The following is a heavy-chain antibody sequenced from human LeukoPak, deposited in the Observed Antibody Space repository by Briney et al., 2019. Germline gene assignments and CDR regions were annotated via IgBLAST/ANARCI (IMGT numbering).Heavy chain of an antibody. J-gene: IGHJ6*03. D-gene: IGHD5-12*01. CDR2: TYYRSKWYN. CDR1: GDSVSSNSAA. CDR3: ARGWGSGYDSYYYYYMDV. V-gene: IGHV6-1*01. Sequence: SQTLSLTCAISGDSVSSNSAAWNWIRQSPSRGLEWLGRTYYRSKWYNDYAVSVKSRITINPDTSKNQFPLQLNSVTPEDTAVYYCARGWGSGYDSYYYYYMDVWGKGTTVTVSS.